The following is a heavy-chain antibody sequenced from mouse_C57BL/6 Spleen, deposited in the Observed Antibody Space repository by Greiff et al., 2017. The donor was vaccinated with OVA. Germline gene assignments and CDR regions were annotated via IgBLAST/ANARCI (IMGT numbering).Heavy chain of an antibody. V-gene: IGHV5-9-1*02. CDR3: TRDNSFWYFDV. Sequence: EVKLVESGEGLVKPGGSLKLSCAASGFTFSSYAMSWVRQTPGQRLEWVAYISSGGDYIYYADTVKGRFTISRDNARNTLYLQMSSLKSEDTAMYYCTRDNSFWYFDVWGTGTTVTVSS. CDR2: ISSGGDYI. J-gene: IGHJ1*03. CDR1: GFTFSSYA. D-gene: IGHD1-1*01.